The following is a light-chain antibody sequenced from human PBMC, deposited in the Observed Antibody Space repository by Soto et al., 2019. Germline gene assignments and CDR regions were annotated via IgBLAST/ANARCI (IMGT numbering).Light chain of an antibody. CDR1: QSINNY. J-gene: IGKJ5*01. V-gene: IGKV3-11*01. CDR3: QQRFNWQVT. CDR2: DAS. Sequence: ALTESPATVCLTPGAPATLSCRTSQSINNYLAWYQQKPGQAPRLLIYDASNRATGIPARFSGSGSGTDFTLTISSLEPEDFAVYYCQQRFNWQVTFGQGTRLEIK.